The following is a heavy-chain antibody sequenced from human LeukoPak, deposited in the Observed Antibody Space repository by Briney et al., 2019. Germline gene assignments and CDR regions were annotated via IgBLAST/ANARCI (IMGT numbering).Heavy chain of an antibody. CDR1: GGSISSYY. J-gene: IGHJ6*03. CDR2: IYYSGIT. CDR3: ARASRSRYCSSTSCYPESPLYYYYMDV. V-gene: IGHV4-59*01. Sequence: SETLSLTCTVTGGSISSYYCSSIRKPPGKGLDSIGYIYYSGITSFNPSLKSRVTISADTSKNQFSLKLSSVTAADTAVYYCARASRSRYCSSTSCYPESPLYYYYMDVWGKGTTVTVSS. D-gene: IGHD2-2*01.